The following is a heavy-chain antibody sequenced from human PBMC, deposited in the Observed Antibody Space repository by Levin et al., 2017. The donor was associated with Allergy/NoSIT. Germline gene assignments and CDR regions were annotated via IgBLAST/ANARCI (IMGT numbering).Heavy chain of an antibody. V-gene: IGHV3-7*01. CDR2: IKEDGSEK. Sequence: GGSLRLSCAASEFTFSTYWMTWVRQAPGKGLEWVANIKEDGSEKNYVDSVKGRFSISRDNAKNSLYLQMNSLSPEDTAVYYCAREVVKTVARYYYYYHGMDVWGQGTTVTVSS. J-gene: IGHJ6*02. CDR3: AREVVKTVARYYYYYHGMDV. D-gene: IGHD2-21*01. CDR1: EFTFSTYW.